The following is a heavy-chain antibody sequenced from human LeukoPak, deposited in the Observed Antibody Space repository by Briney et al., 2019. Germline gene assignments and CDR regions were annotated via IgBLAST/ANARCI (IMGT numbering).Heavy chain of an antibody. D-gene: IGHD3-16*01. CDR3: VKEGVEYSYSYGDY. V-gene: IGHV3-21*01. J-gene: IGHJ4*02. CDR1: GFTFTTYS. CDR2: ISSGSSAI. Sequence: GGSLRLSCEASGFTFTTYSMTWVRQAPGKGLEWVSIISSGSSAIFSADALKGRFTISRDNAENTLYLQMNNLRPDDTAFYFCVKEGVEYSYSYGDYWGQGTLVTVSS.